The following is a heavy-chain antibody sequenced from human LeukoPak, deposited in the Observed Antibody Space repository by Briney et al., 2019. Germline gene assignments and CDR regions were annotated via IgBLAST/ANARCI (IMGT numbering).Heavy chain of an antibody. CDR2: INTNTGNP. J-gene: IGHJ4*02. CDR3: ARDPADPYCSGGSCYSYNFDY. Sequence: ASVKVSCKASGYTFTSYTMNWVRQAPGQGLEWMGWINTNTGNPTYAQGFTGRFVFSLDTSVSTAYLQISSLKAEDTAVYYCARDPADPYCSGGSCYSYNFDYWGQGTLVTVSS. V-gene: IGHV7-4-1*02. CDR1: GYTFTSYT. D-gene: IGHD2-15*01.